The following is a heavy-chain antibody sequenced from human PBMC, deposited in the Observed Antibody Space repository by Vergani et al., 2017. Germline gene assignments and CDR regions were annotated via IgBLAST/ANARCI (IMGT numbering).Heavy chain of an antibody. Sequence: QVQLQESGPGLVKPSQTLSLTCTVSGGSISSGGYYWSWIRQHPGKGLGWIGYIYYSGSTYYNPSLKSRVTISVDTSKNQFSLKLSSVTAADTAVYYCARATTGQLEIDYWGQGTLVTVSS. V-gene: IGHV4-31*03. CDR2: IYYSGST. CDR3: ARATTGQLEIDY. J-gene: IGHJ4*02. D-gene: IGHD6-6*01. CDR1: GGSISSGGYY.